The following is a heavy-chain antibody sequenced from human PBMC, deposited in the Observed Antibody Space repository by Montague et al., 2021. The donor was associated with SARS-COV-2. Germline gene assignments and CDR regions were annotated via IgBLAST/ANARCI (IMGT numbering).Heavy chain of an antibody. D-gene: IGHD1-14*01. CDR2: IYTLEST. CDR3: ARSPYRTTYLNCMDV. J-gene: IGHJ6*02. Sequence: TLSLTCTVSGGSIGSGDYHWLWVRPPAGMGLVWLVHIYTLESTSYNLSLKIRVSITIDTSKNQFSLKLSSVTAAATAVYFCARSPYRTTYLNCMDVWGQGTMVTVSS. CDR1: GGSIGSGDYH. V-gene: IGHV4-61*09.